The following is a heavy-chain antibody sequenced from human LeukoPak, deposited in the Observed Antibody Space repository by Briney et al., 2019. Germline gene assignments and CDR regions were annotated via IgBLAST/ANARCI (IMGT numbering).Heavy chain of an antibody. J-gene: IGHJ4*02. CDR2: IIPIFGTA. V-gene: IGHV1-69*05. CDR1: GGTFSSYA. Sequence: SVKVSCKASGGTFSSYAISWVRQAPGQGLEWMGRIIPIFGTANYLQKFQGRVTITTDESTRTAYMELSSLRSEDTAVYYCARDYGDPDDYWGQGTLVTVSS. CDR3: ARDYGDPDDY. D-gene: IGHD4-17*01.